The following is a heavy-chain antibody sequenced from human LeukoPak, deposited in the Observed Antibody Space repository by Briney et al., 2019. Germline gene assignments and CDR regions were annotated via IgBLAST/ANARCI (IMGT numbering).Heavy chain of an antibody. CDR1: GFTFSSYG. D-gene: IGHD3-22*01. Sequence: QPGRSLGLSCAASGFTFSSYGMHWVRQAPGKGLEWVAVISYDGSNKYYADSVKGRFTISRDNSKNTLYLQMNSLRAEDTAVYYCAKEAYYYDSSGYGYYWGQGTLVTVSS. V-gene: IGHV3-30*18. CDR3: AKEAYYYDSSGYGYY. J-gene: IGHJ4*02. CDR2: ISYDGSNK.